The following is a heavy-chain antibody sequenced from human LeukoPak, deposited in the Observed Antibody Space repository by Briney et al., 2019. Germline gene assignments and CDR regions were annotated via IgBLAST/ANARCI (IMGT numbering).Heavy chain of an antibody. V-gene: IGHV3-7*01. CDR1: GFTFSSSW. D-gene: IGHD5-24*01. J-gene: IGHJ4*02. CDR3: TRSRRDGNDY. CDR2: INEDGSAK. Sequence: GGSLRPSCAASGFTFSSSWMSWVRQAPGKGLEWVANINEDGSAKYYVDSVKGRFTISRDNAKRSLDLQVNSLRAEDTAVYSCTRSRRDGNDYWGQGTLVTVSS.